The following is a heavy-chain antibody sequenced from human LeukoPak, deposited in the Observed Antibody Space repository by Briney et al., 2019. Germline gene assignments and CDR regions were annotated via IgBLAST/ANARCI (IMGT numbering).Heavy chain of an antibody. Sequence: GGSLRLSCAASGFTFTDAWMSWVRQAPGKGLEWVGRIKRKTDGGTSDYAAPVKGRFTISRDDSKNTPFLQMNSLRAEDTAVYYCAKLGSFGVVIKYYYYGMDVWGQGTTVTVSS. CDR2: IKRKTDGGTS. V-gene: IGHV3-15*01. CDR1: GFTFTDAW. J-gene: IGHJ6*02. CDR3: AKLGSFGVVIKYYYYGMDV. D-gene: IGHD3-3*01.